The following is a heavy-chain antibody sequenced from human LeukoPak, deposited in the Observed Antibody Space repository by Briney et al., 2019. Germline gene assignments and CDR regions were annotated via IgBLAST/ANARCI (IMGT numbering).Heavy chain of an antibody. CDR3: ARGGRSSEGY. CDR1: GGSFSGYY. D-gene: IGHD2-15*01. CDR2: INHSGST. J-gene: IGHJ4*02. V-gene: IGHV4-34*01. Sequence: SETLSLTCAVYGGSFSGYYWSWIRQPPGKGLEWIGEINHSGSTNYNPSLKSRVTISVDTSKNQFSLKLSSVTAADTAVYYCARGGRSSEGYWGLGTLVTVSS.